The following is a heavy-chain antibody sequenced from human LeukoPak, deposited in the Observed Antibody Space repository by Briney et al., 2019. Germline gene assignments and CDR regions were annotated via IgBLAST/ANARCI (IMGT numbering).Heavy chain of an antibody. Sequence: ASVRVSCKVSGYTLTELSMHWERQAPGKGLEWMGGFDPEDGETIYAQKFQGRVTMTEDTSTDTAYMELSSLRSEDTAVYYCATPTLIYCSSTSCYPFDYWGQGTLVTVSS. CDR1: GYTLTELS. J-gene: IGHJ4*02. CDR2: FDPEDGET. V-gene: IGHV1-24*01. D-gene: IGHD2-2*01. CDR3: ATPTLIYCSSTSCYPFDY.